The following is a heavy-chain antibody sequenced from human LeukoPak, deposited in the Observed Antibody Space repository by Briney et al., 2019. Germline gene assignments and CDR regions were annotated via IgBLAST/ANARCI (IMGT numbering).Heavy chain of an antibody. V-gene: IGHV3-7*01. J-gene: IGHJ4*02. CDR3: ARGINYGSAQYYFDY. CDR1: GFTFSSYW. Sequence: PPGGSLRLSCAASGFTFSSYWMSWVRQAPGKGLEWVANIKQDGSEKYYVDSVKGRFTISRDNAKNSLYLQMNSLRAEDTAVYYCARGINYGSAQYYFDYWGQGTLVTVSS. D-gene: IGHD3-10*01. CDR2: IKQDGSEK.